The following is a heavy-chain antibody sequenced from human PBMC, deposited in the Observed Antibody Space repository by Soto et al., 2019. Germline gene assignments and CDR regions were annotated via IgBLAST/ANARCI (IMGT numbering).Heavy chain of an antibody. V-gene: IGHV4-39*01. Sequence: SETLSLTCTVSGGSISSSSYYWGWIRQPPGKGLEWIGSIYYSGSTYYNPSLKSRVTISVDTSKNQFSLKLSSVTAADTAVYYCASFPGVQFRESGWSLREWYYYYGMDVWGQGTTVTVSS. D-gene: IGHD6-19*01. CDR2: IYYSGST. CDR1: GGSISSSSYY. CDR3: ASFPGVQFRESGWSLREWYYYYGMDV. J-gene: IGHJ6*02.